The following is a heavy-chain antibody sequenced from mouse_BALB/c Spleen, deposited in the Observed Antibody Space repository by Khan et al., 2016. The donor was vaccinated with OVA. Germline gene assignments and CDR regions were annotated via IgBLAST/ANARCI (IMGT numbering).Heavy chain of an antibody. CDR3: AGHLTGSFAY. D-gene: IGHD4-1*01. V-gene: IGHV5-6*01. Sequence: VQLKQSGGDLVKPGGSLKLSCAASGFTFSSYSMSWVRQTPDKRLEWVASISSGGDYTYYPDSVKGRFTISRDNAKNTLYLQMSALKSEDTAMYYCAGHLTGSFAYWGQATLVPVSA. CDR2: ISSGGDYT. CDR1: GFTFSSYS. J-gene: IGHJ3*01.